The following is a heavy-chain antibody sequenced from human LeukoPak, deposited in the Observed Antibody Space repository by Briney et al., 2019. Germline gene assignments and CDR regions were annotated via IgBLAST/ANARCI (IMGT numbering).Heavy chain of an antibody. D-gene: IGHD1-14*01. CDR3: ARKYRVLAGTDV. CDR2: IYSGGST. V-gene: IGHV3-66*01. J-gene: IGHJ6*02. Sequence: GGSLRLSCAASGFTVSSNYMSWVRQAPGKGLEWVSVIYSGGSTYYADSVKGRFTISRDNSKNTLYLQMNSLRAEDTAVYYCARKYRVLAGTDVWGQGTTVTVSS. CDR1: GFTVSSNY.